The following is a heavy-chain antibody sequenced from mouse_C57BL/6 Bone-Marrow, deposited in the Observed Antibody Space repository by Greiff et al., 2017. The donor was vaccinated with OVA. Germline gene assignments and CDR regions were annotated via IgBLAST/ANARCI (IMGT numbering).Heavy chain of an antibody. CDR2: IDPENGDT. CDR3: TTTDYAWFAY. Sequence: VQLQQSGAELVRPGASVKLSCTASGFNIKDDYMHWVKQRPEQGLEWIGWIDPENGDTEYASKFQGKATITAATSSNTAYLQLSSLTSEDTAFYYCTTTDYAWFAYWGQGTLVTVSA. V-gene: IGHV14-4*01. J-gene: IGHJ3*01. D-gene: IGHD2-4*01. CDR1: GFNIKDDY.